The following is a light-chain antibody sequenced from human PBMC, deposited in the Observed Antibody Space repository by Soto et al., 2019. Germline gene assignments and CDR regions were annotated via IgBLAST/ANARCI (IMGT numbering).Light chain of an antibody. CDR2: EVS. Sequence: QSVLTQPASVSGSPGQSITISCTGSSSDIGAYSSVSWFQQYPGKAPKLIISEVSNRPSGVSNRFSGSKSGTAASLTISGLQTEDEADYFCFSFTTDWTHVFGTGTKLTVL. CDR1: SSDIGAYSS. J-gene: IGLJ1*01. V-gene: IGLV2-14*01. CDR3: FSFTTDWTHV.